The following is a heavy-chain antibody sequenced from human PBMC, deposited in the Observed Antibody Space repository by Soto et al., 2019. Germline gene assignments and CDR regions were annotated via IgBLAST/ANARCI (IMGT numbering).Heavy chain of an antibody. J-gene: IGHJ6*02. CDR1: GFTFSSYA. D-gene: IGHD6-19*01. V-gene: IGHV3-23*01. CDR2: ISGSGGST. CDR3: AKVREQWPYYYYDMDV. Sequence: GGSLRLSCAASGFTFSSYAMSWVRQAPGKGLEWVSAISGSGGSTYYADSVKGRFTISRDNSKNTLYLQMNSLRAEDTAVYYCAKVREQWPYYYYDMDVWGQGTTVTVSS.